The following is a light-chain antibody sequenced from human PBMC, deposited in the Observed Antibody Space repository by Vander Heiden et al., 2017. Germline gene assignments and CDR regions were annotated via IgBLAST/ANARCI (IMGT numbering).Light chain of an antibody. CDR3: QQYYNYPRT. CDR2: VAS. Sequence: AIRMTQSPSSISASTGDRVTITCRASQGISSYLAWYQQKPGKAPKLLIDVASTLQSGVTSRFSGSESGTDFTLTIGFLQSEDFASYYCQQYYNYPRTFGQGTKVEIK. V-gene: IGKV1-8*01. J-gene: IGKJ1*01. CDR1: QGISSY.